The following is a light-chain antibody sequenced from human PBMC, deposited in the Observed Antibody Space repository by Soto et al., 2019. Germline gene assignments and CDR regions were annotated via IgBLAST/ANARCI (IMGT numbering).Light chain of an antibody. CDR3: CPYAGSRFV. CDR2: EGS. J-gene: IGLJ1*01. Sequence: QSVLTQPASVSGSPGQSITISCTGTSSDVGSYNLVSWYQQHPGKAPKLMIYEGSKRPSGVSNRFSGSKSGNTASLTISGLQAEDEDDYYCCPYAGSRFVFGHGTKLT. CDR1: SSDVGSYNL. V-gene: IGLV2-23*01.